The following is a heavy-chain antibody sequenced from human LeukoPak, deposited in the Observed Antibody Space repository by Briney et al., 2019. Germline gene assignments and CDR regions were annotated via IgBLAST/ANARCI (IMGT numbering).Heavy chain of an antibody. J-gene: IGHJ4*02. D-gene: IGHD3-10*01. CDR2: ITPNSDDT. CDR1: GYTFSDYY. Sequence: ASVRVSCKASGYTFSDYYIHWVRQAPGQGLEWMGCITPNSDDTDYAQKFQGRVTMTRDTSINTAYMELTRLRSDDTATYYCARVGYYGSGNYYKGFDYWGQGTPVTVSS. CDR3: ARVGYYGSGNYYKGFDY. V-gene: IGHV1-2*02.